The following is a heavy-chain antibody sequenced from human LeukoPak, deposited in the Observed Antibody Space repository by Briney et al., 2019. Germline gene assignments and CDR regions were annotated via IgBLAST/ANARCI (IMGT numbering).Heavy chain of an antibody. J-gene: IGHJ2*01. D-gene: IGHD3-16*01. V-gene: IGHV4-4*07. CDR1: GASINTFY. Sequence: SETLSLTCNVSGASINTFYWTWIRQPAGKGLEWLGRVYTTETTNYNPSFRGRLTMSLDTSKNQVSLELTSVTAADTAVYYCARDRSRGGFFDLWGRGTLVTVSS. CDR3: ARDRSRGGFFDL. CDR2: VYTTETT.